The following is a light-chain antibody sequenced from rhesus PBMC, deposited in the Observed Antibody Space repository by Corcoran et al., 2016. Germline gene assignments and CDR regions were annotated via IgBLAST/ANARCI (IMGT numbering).Light chain of an antibody. CDR1: ENVNNY. J-gene: IGKJ1*01. CDR2: KAS. Sequence: DIQMTQSPSSLSASVGDRVTITCRASENVNNYLNWYQQKPGKAPNLLIYKASTFQIGVPSRFRGSGAGTDYTFPSSSLQPEDVASYYCQHGYGDPWTFGQGTKVEIK. CDR3: QHGYGDPWT. V-gene: IGKV1-74*01.